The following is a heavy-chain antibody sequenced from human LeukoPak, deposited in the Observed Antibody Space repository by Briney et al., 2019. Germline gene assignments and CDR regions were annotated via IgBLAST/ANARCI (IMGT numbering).Heavy chain of an antibody. CDR1: GYSISSGYY. D-gene: IGHD6-19*01. J-gene: IGHJ4*02. CDR3: ARRVAGSDY. Sequence: SETLSLTCSVSGYSISSGYYWGWIRQPPGKGLEWIGSIYHSGSTNYNPSLKSRVTISVDTSKNQFSLKLSSVTAADTAVYYCARRVAGSDYWGQGTLVTVSS. V-gene: IGHV4-38-2*02. CDR2: IYHSGST.